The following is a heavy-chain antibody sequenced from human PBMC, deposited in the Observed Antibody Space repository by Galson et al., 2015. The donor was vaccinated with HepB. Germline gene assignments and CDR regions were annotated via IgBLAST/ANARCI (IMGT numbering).Heavy chain of an antibody. D-gene: IGHD1-26*01. V-gene: IGHV1-58*01. CDR1: GFTFTSSA. CDR3: AAIGIVGAQNAFDI. J-gene: IGHJ3*02. CDR2: IVVGSGNT. Sequence: SVKVSCKASGFTFTSSAVQWVRQARGQRLEWIGWIVVGSGNTNYAQKFQERVTITRDMSTSTAYMELSSLRSEDTAVYYCAAIGIVGAQNAFDIWGQGTMVTVSS.